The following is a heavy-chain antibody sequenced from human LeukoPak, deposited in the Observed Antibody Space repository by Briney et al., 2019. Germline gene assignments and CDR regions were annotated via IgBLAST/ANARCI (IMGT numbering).Heavy chain of an antibody. Sequence: ASVKVSCKASGYTFTGYYMHWVRQAPGLGLEWMGWINPNSGATNYAQKFQGRVTMTRDTSISTAYMELSRLRSDDTAVYYCAREGGMNGSGYYFDYWGQGALVTVSS. D-gene: IGHD3-10*01. CDR1: GYTFTGYY. J-gene: IGHJ4*02. V-gene: IGHV1-2*02. CDR3: AREGGMNGSGYYFDY. CDR2: INPNSGAT.